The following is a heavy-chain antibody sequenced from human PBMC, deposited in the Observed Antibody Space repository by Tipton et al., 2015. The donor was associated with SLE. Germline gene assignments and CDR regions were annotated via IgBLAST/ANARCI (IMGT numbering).Heavy chain of an antibody. D-gene: IGHD1-26*01. Sequence: LRLSCTVSGGSISSHYWSWIRQPPGKGLEWIGYIYYSGSTNYNPSLKSRVTISVDTSKNQFSLKLSSVTAADTAVYYCARLIVGAGKWFDPWGQGTLVTVSS. CDR1: GGSISSHY. CDR3: ARLIVGAGKWFDP. V-gene: IGHV4-59*11. CDR2: IYYSGST. J-gene: IGHJ5*02.